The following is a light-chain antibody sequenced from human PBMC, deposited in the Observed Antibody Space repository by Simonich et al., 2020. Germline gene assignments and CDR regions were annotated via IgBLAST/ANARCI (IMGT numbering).Light chain of an antibody. Sequence: QSALTQPASVSGSPGQSITISCTGTSSDVGGYHYVSWYQQHPGKAPNLMIYDVSKRPSGVSNRFSGSKSGNTASLTSSGLQAEDEADYYCSSYTSSSTWVFGGGTKLTVL. V-gene: IGLV2-14*01. CDR3: SSYTSSSTWV. J-gene: IGLJ3*02. CDR1: SSDVGGYHY. CDR2: DVS.